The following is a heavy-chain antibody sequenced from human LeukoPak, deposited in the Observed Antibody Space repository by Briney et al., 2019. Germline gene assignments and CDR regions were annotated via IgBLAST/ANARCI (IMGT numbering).Heavy chain of an antibody. Sequence: GESLKISCKGSGYSFSSHWIGWVRQMPGKGLEWMGIIYPGDSDTRYSPSFQGQVTFSADKSISTAYLQWSSLKASDDAMYYCARTTYSNYVTGFDPWGQGTLVTVSS. D-gene: IGHD4-11*01. CDR2: IYPGDSDT. J-gene: IGHJ5*02. CDR1: GYSFSSHW. V-gene: IGHV5-51*01. CDR3: ARTTYSNYVTGFDP.